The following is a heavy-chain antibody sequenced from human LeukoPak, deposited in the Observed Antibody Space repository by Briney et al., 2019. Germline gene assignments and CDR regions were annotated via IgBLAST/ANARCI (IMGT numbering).Heavy chain of an antibody. CDR1: GYSFTYNY. CDR3: ARDVGDWEGYKKGFDY. CDR2: INPNSGDT. V-gene: IGHV1-2*02. D-gene: IGHD5-24*01. J-gene: IGHJ4*02. Sequence: ASVKVSCKASGYSFTYNYMHWVRQAPGQGPEWMGWINPNSGDTNYAQEFQGRVTMTRDTSISTAYIDLSRLRSDDTAVYYCARDVGDWEGYKKGFDYWGQGTLVTVSS.